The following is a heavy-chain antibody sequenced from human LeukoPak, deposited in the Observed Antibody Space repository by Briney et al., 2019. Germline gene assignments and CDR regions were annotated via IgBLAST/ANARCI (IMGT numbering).Heavy chain of an antibody. CDR1: GDSIISYY. CDR2: IYYSGTT. Sequence: PSETLSLTCTVSGDSIISYYWSWIRQPPGKGLEWIGYIYYSGTTNYNPSLKSRVIISVDTSMNQFSLKLSSVTAADTAMYYCARDHGRSYNYGSDALDIWGQGTLVIVS. J-gene: IGHJ3*02. V-gene: IGHV4-59*12. CDR3: ARDHGRSYNYGSDALDI. D-gene: IGHD5-18*01.